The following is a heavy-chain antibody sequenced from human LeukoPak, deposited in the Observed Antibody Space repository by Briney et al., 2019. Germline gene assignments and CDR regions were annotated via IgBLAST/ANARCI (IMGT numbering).Heavy chain of an antibody. V-gene: IGHV3-7*01. CDR1: GFTFSTYW. CDR2: IRQDGSKI. CDR3: ARRILSRGGGFDP. D-gene: IGHD6-25*01. Sequence: GGSLRLSCAASGFTFSTYWMSWVRQAPGKGLEWVANIRQDGSKIYYVDSVKGRFTISRDNAKNSLYLQMNYLRVEDTGVYYCARRILSRGGGFDPWGQGTLVTVSS. J-gene: IGHJ5*02.